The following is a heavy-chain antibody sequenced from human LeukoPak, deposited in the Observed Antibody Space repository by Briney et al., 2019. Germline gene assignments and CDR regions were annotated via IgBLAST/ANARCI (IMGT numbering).Heavy chain of an antibody. CDR1: GHSFPSYW. Sequence: GGSLRLSCKGSGHSFPSYWISWVRQMPAEALEWMGRIDPSDCYTNYSPSFQGHVTISADKSISTAYLQWSSLKAADTAMYYCARRAGGPAGAERPIFWGQGTLVTVSS. J-gene: IGHJ4*02. D-gene: IGHD3-3*01. CDR2: IDPSDCYT. V-gene: IGHV5-10-1*01. CDR3: ARRAGGPAGAERPIF.